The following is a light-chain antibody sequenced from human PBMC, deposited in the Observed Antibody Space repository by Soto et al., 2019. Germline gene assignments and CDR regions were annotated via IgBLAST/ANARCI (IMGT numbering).Light chain of an antibody. Sequence: DIQMTQSPSSLSASVGDRVTITCRASQSISSYLNWYQHKPGKAPNLLIYAATTLQSGVPSRFSGSGSGTDFTLTISSLQPEDFATYYCQQSYSNPRTFGPGTKVDIK. V-gene: IGKV1-39*01. CDR2: AAT. CDR1: QSISSY. CDR3: QQSYSNPRT. J-gene: IGKJ3*01.